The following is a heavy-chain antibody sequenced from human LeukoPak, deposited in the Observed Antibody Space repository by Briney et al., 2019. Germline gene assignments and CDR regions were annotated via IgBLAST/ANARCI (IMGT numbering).Heavy chain of an antibody. CDR3: ARSKMWPPSFDY. CDR1: GGSISSGGYS. J-gene: IGHJ4*02. Sequence: SQTLSLTCAVSGGSISSGGYSWSWIRQPPGKGLEWIGYIYHSGSTYYNPSLKSRVTISVDRSKNQFSLKLSSVTAEDTAVYFCARSKMWPPSFDYWGQGTPVTVSS. D-gene: IGHD2-21*01. V-gene: IGHV4-30-2*01. CDR2: IYHSGST.